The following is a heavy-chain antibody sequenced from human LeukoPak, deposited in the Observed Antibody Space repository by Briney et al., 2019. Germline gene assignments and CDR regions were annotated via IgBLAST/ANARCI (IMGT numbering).Heavy chain of an antibody. CDR2: IYYSGTT. CDR3: ARHSGASPHYFDY. V-gene: IGHV4-59*08. CDR1: GGSISNYY. J-gene: IGHJ4*02. D-gene: IGHD1-26*01. Sequence: SETLSLTCTVSGGSISNYYWSWIRQPPGKGVEWVGFIYYSGTTHYNPSLKSRVTMSVATSNNQFSLRLSSVTAADTAIYYCARHSGASPHYFDYWGQGALVTVSS.